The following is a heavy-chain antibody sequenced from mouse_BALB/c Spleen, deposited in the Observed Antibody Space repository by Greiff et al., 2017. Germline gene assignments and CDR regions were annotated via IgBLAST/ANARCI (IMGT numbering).Heavy chain of an antibody. V-gene: IGHV1-4*02. CDR3: ARSNYRSSWFAY. D-gene: IGHD2-14*01. Sequence: QVQLQQSAAELARPGASVKMSCTASGYTFTSYTMHWVKQRPGQGLEWIGYINPSSGYTEYNQKFKDKTTLTADKSSSTAYMQLSSLTSEDSAVYYCARSNYRSSWFAYWGQGTLVTVSA. J-gene: IGHJ3*01. CDR2: INPSSGYT. CDR1: GYTFTSYT.